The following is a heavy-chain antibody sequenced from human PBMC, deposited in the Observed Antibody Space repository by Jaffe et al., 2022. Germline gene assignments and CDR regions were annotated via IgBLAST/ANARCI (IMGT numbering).Heavy chain of an antibody. J-gene: IGHJ6*03. CDR2: IYHSGST. Sequence: QVQLQESGPGLVKPSETLSLTCAVSGYSISSGYYWGWIRQPPGKGLEWIGSIYHSGSTYYNPSLKSRVTISVDTSKNQFSLKLSSVTAADTAVYYCARALPTVTTAFYYMDVWGKGTTVTVSS. CDR3: ARALPTVTTAFYYMDV. CDR1: GYSISSGYY. D-gene: IGHD4-17*01. V-gene: IGHV4-38-2*01.